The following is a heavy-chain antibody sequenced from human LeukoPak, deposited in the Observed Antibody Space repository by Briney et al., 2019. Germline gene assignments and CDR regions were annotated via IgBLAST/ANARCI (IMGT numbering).Heavy chain of an antibody. D-gene: IGHD6-6*01. V-gene: IGHV4-59*01. CDR2: IYYSGNT. CDR1: GGSISTYY. J-gene: IGHJ6*02. CDR3: ARSYSSSGYYYYGMDL. Sequence: PSETLSLTCTVSGGSISTYYWSWIRQPPGKGLEWIGYIYYSGNTIYNSSLKSRVTISVDKSKNQFSLKLSSVTAADTAAYYCARSYSSSGYYYYGMDLWGQGTTVTVSS.